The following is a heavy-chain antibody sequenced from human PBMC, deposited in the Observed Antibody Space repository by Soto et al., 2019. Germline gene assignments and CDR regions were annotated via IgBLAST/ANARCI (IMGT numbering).Heavy chain of an antibody. Sequence: SETLSLTCTVSGGSISSYYWSWIRQPPGKGLEWIGYIYHSGSTNYNPSLESRVTISVDTSKNQFSLKLSSMTAADTAVYYCARGQVVAAQHWGQGTLVTVSS. J-gene: IGHJ4*02. CDR3: ARGQVVAAQH. CDR1: GGSISSYY. CDR2: IYHSGST. V-gene: IGHV4-59*12. D-gene: IGHD2-15*01.